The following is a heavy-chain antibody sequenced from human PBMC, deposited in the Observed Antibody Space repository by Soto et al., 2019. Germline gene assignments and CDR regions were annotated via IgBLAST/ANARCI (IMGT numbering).Heavy chain of an antibody. CDR3: ARDDSSGYGATPDY. CDR1: GFTFSSYE. Sequence: VESLRLSCAASGFTFSSYEMNWVRQAPGKGLEWVSYISSSGSTIYFADSVKGRFTISRDNAKNSLYLQMNSLRAEDTAVYYCARDDSSGYGATPDYWGQGTLVTVSS. V-gene: IGHV3-48*03. J-gene: IGHJ4*02. CDR2: ISSSGSTI. D-gene: IGHD5-12*01.